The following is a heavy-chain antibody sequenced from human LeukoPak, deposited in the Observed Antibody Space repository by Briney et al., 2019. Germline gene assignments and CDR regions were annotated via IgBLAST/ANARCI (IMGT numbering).Heavy chain of an antibody. CDR1: GYTFTTYD. V-gene: IGHV7-4-1*02. Sequence: ASVKVSCKASGYTFTTYDIHWVRQAPGQGLEWMGWINTNTGNPTYAQGFTGRFVFSLDTSVSTAYLQISSLKAEDTAVYYCARGGAAAGTWLGPDYWGQGTLVTVSS. J-gene: IGHJ4*02. D-gene: IGHD6-13*01. CDR3: ARGGAAAGTWLGPDY. CDR2: INTNTGNP.